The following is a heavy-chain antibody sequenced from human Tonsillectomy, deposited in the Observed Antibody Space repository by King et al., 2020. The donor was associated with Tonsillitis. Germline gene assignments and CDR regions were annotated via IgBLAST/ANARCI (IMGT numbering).Heavy chain of an antibody. V-gene: IGHV3-20*04. D-gene: IGHD3-10*01. CDR1: GFTLDDYG. Sequence: VQLVESGGGVVRPGGSLRLSCAASGFTLDDYGMSWVRQAPGKGLEWVSGINWNGGSTGYADSVKGRFTISRDNAKNSLYLQMNSLRAEDTALYYCAREGTMVRGVITPYHYMDVWGKGTTVTVSS. J-gene: IGHJ6*03. CDR2: INWNGGST. CDR3: AREGTMVRGVITPYHYMDV.